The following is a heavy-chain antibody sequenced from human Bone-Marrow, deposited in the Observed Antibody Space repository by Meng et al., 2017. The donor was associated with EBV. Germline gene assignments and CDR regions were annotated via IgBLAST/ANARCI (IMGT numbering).Heavy chain of an antibody. V-gene: IGHV1-8*01. J-gene: IGHJ4*02. CDR2: MNPNSGNT. CDR1: GYTFTSYD. D-gene: IGHD3-10*01. CDR3: ASESGRGFTPDY. Sequence: QVQLGQSGAEVKKPGASVKVSCKASGYTFTSYDINWVRQATGQGLEWMGWMNPNSGNTGYAQKFQGRVTIIADESTSTHSMELNSLRSEDTAMYYCASESGRGFTPDYWGQGTLVTVSS.